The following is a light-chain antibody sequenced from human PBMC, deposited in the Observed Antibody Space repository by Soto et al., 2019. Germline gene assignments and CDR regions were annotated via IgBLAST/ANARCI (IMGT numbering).Light chain of an antibody. J-gene: IGLJ1*01. CDR1: SSNIGNNY. V-gene: IGLV1-51*01. CDR2: DNN. Sequence: QSVLTQPPSVSAAPGQKVTISCSGSSSNIGNNYVSWYQQLPGTAPKLLIYDNNKRPSGIPDRFSGSKSGTSATLGITGLXXXXEXDYYCGTWDSSLSAYVFGTGTKVTVL. CDR3: GTWDSSLSAYV.